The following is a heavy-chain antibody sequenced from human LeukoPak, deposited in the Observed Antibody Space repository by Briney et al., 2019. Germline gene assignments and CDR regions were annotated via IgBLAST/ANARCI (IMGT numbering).Heavy chain of an antibody. Sequence: GGSLRLSCAASGFTFSNYGMHWVRQAPGKGLEWVAVISYDGRNKYYGDSVKGRFTISRDNSKNTLYLQMNSLRAEDTAVYYCAREITYDSSGYTVANAFDIWGQGTMVTVSS. V-gene: IGHV3-30*03. CDR3: AREITYDSSGYTVANAFDI. J-gene: IGHJ3*02. CDR2: ISYDGRNK. CDR1: GFTFSNYG. D-gene: IGHD3-22*01.